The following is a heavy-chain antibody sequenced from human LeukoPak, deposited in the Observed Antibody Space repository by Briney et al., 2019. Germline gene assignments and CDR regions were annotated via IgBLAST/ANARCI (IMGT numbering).Heavy chain of an antibody. D-gene: IGHD1-26*01. CDR1: GYTFTGYY. J-gene: IGHJ4*02. CDR2: INPNSGGT. V-gene: IGHV1-2*02. CDR3: VREGHSGSYFY. Sequence: ASLKVSCKASGYTFTGYYIHWVRQAPGEGLECVGWINPNSGGTNSAQKFQGRVTMTRDTSLNTAYMELTRIRSDDKAVLYCVREGHSGSYFYWGQRTLVTVSS.